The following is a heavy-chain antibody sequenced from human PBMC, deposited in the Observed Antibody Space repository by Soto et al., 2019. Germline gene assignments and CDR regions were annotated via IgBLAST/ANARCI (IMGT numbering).Heavy chain of an antibody. CDR2: IIPIFGTA. V-gene: IGHV1-69*01. CDR3: ARDWDSSGWLGWFDP. CDR1: GGTFSSYA. J-gene: IGHJ5*02. Sequence: QVQLVQSGAEVKKPGSSVKVSCKASGGTFSSYAISWVRQAPGQGLEWMGGIIPIFGTANYAQKFQGRVTITADESTSTDYMELSSLRSEDTAVYYCARDWDSSGWLGWFDPWGQGTLVTVSS. D-gene: IGHD6-19*01.